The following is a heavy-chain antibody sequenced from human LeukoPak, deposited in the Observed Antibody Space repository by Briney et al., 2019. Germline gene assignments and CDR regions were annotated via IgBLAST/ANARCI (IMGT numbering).Heavy chain of an antibody. Sequence: PSETLSLTCTVSGGSISSYYWSWIRQPPGKGLEWIGYIYYSGSTNYNPSLKSRVTISVDTSKNQFSLKLSSVTAADTAVYYCARDHPRPGYDFWSGRPSGLDPWGQGTLVTVSS. CDR2: IYYSGST. CDR1: GGSISSYY. D-gene: IGHD3-3*01. CDR3: ARDHPRPGYDFWSGRPSGLDP. J-gene: IGHJ5*02. V-gene: IGHV4-59*01.